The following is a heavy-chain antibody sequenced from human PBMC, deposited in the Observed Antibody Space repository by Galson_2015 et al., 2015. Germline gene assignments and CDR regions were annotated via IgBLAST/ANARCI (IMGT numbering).Heavy chain of an antibody. Sequence: SLRLSCAASGFTFGDYAMSWFRQAPGKGLEWVGFIRSKAYGGTTEYAASVKGRFTISRDDPKSIAYLQMNSLKTEDTAVYYCTRVPDIVVVPAVAQIPPDSSTGYPVFDYSAQGTLFTGSS. V-gene: IGHV3-49*03. CDR2: IRSKAYGGTT. CDR1: GFTFGDYA. J-gene: IGHJ4*02. CDR3: TRVPDIVVVPAVAQIPPDSSTGYPVFDY. D-gene: IGHD2-2*01.